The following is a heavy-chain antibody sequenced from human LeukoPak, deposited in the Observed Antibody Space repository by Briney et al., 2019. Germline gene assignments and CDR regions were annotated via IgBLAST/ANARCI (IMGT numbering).Heavy chain of an antibody. D-gene: IGHD6-19*01. CDR1: GYSISSGYY. V-gene: IGHV4-38-2*02. Sequence: SETLSLTCTVSGYSISSGYYWGWIRQPPGKGLEWIGSIYHSGSTYYNPSLKSRVTISVDTSKNQFSLKLSSVTAADTAVYYCATQVAGKVNYWGQGTLVTVSS. CDR3: ATQVAGKVNY. CDR2: IYHSGST. J-gene: IGHJ4*02.